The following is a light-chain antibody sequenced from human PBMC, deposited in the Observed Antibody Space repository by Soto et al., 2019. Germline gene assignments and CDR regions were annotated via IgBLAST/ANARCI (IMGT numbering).Light chain of an antibody. V-gene: IGLV2-14*01. CDR3: SSYSSSNTLVV. Sequence: QSALTQPASVSGSPGQSITISCTGTSSDVGTYNYVSWYQQHPDQAPKLMIYEVTYRPSGVSNRFSGSKSGNTASLTISGLQAEDEADYYCSSYSSSNTLVVFGGGTKVTVL. CDR1: SSDVGTYNY. J-gene: IGLJ2*01. CDR2: EVT.